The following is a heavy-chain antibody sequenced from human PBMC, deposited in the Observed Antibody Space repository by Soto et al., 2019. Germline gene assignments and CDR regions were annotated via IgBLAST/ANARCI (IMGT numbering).Heavy chain of an antibody. CDR3: ARVIDMCYYGSWDY. Sequence: GGSLRLSCTASGFTFSSFEMNWVRQAPGKGLEWVSYISGSGFSIHYADSVKGRFTISSDNAKNSLYLQMDRVRAEDTAVYYCARVIDMCYYGSWDYWGQGTLVTVSS. CDR1: GFTFSSFE. V-gene: IGHV3-48*03. D-gene: IGHD3-10*01. J-gene: IGHJ4*02. CDR2: ISGSGFSI.